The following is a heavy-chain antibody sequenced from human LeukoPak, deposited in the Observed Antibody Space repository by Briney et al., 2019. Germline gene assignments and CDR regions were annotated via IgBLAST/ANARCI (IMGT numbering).Heavy chain of an antibody. D-gene: IGHD6-13*01. CDR2: IKEEGRTT. J-gene: IGHJ3*02. V-gene: IGHV3-7*01. CDR1: GFSFRSFW. Sequence: QPGGSLRLSCAASGFSFRSFWMSWVRQAPGKGLEWVADIKEEGRTTYYVDSVKGRFTISRDNAKNTLYLQMNSLRAEDTAVYYCARDAGYSSSWDHAFDIWGQGTMVTVSS. CDR3: ARDAGYSSSWDHAFDI.